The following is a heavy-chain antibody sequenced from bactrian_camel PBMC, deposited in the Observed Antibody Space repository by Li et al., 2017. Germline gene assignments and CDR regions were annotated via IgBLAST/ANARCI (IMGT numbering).Heavy chain of an antibody. J-gene: IGHJ4*01. CDR3: AADDSFSPRLAPTLRVSSAPGCGDFAS. Sequence: QLVESGGGSVQAGGSLRLSCAASGYNYNFDYMAWFRQAPGKEREGVAVVALFTGDRRTFYADSVKGRFTISQGHAKNTVALQMNGLKPEDTATYYCAADDSFSPRLAPTLRVSSAPGCGDFASWGQGTQDTVS. V-gene: IGHV3S28*01. D-gene: IGHD4*01. CDR2: LFTGDRRT. CDR1: GYNYNFDY.